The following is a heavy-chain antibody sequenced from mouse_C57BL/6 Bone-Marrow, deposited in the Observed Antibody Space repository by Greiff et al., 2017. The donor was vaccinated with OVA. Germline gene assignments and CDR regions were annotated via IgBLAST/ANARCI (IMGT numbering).Heavy chain of an antibody. V-gene: IGHV1-81*01. CDR3: ARLYYYGSSYWYFDV. CDR2: IYPRSGNT. J-gene: IGHJ1*03. Sequence: QVQLQQSGAELARPGASVKLSCKASGYTFTSYSISWVKQRTGQGLEWIGEIYPRSGNTYYNEKFKGKATLTADKSSSTAYMELRSLTSEDSAVYFCARLYYYGSSYWYFDVWGTGTTVTVSS. CDR1: GYTFTSYS. D-gene: IGHD1-1*01.